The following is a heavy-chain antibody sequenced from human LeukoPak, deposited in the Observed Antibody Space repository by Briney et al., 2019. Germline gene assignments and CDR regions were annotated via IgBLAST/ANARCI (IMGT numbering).Heavy chain of an antibody. CDR3: ARDPYNGAYSEGYYYYYMDV. J-gene: IGHJ6*03. CDR1: GFTFSSYA. CDR2: ITSSSSYT. D-gene: IGHD1-1*01. Sequence: NPGGSLRLSCAASGFTFSSYAMSWVRQAPGKGLEWISSITSSSSYTFYADSVKGRFTISRDNAKNSLYLQMNSLRVEDTAIYYCARDPYNGAYSEGYYYYYMDVWGKGTTVTVSS. V-gene: IGHV3-21*01.